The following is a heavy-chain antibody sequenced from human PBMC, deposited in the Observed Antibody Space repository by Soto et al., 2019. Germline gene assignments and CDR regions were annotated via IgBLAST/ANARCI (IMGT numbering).Heavy chain of an antibody. Sequence: QVQLVQSGAEVKRPGSSVKVSCKASGGTFNNYAINWVRQAPGQGLEWMGDISPMFGKATYAQKFQGRVKISADDSTATAYLELSSLRSEDTALYYCAREVEVHTPVFGFWGQGSLVTVSS. V-gene: IGHV1-69*01. CDR1: GGTFNNYA. CDR3: AREVEVHTPVFGF. J-gene: IGHJ4*02. D-gene: IGHD2-2*01. CDR2: ISPMFGKA.